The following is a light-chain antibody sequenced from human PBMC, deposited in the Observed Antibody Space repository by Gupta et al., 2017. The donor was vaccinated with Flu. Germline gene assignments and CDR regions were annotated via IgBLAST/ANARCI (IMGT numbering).Light chain of an antibody. CDR2: EVS. J-gene: IGLJ2*01. CDR3: SSSTSSSTMV. V-gene: IGLV2-14*01. CDR1: SSDVGGYDY. Sequence: HSALTQPASVSGSPGQSITISCTGTSSDVGGYDYVSWYQQHPGKAPKLMVYEVSNRPSGVSDRFSGSKSGNTASLTISGLQAEDEADYYCSSSTSSSTMVFGGGTKLTVL.